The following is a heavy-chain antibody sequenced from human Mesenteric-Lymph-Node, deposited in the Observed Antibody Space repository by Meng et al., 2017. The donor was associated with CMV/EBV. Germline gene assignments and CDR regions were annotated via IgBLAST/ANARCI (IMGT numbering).Heavy chain of an antibody. CDR3: ASLGYCSGSDCYRVS. J-gene: IGHJ5*02. CDR1: GGSITSRTW. CDR2: IYHSGTT. D-gene: IGHD2-15*01. Sequence: GGSITSRTWWSWVRQSPEKGLEWIGEIYHSGTTNYNPSLKTRVTMSLDPSKNQFSLKLTSVTAADTAAYYCASLGYCSGSDCYRVSWGQGTLVTVSS. V-gene: IGHV4-4*02.